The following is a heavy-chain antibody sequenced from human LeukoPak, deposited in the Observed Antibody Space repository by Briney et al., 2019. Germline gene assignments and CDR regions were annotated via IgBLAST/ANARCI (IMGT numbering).Heavy chain of an antibody. Sequence: ASVKVSCKASGYTFSGYYMHWVRQAPGQGLEWMGWINPDSGGTNFAQKFQGRVTMTRDTSISTAYMELSRLRSDDTAVYYCGRDFRDSLDYWGQGTLVTVSS. CDR2: INPDSGGT. CDR3: GRDFRDSLDY. CDR1: GYTFSGYY. J-gene: IGHJ4*02. V-gene: IGHV1-2*02.